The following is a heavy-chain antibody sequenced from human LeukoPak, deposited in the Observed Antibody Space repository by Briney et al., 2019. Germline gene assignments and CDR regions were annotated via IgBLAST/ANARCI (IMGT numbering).Heavy chain of an antibody. CDR2: ISGSGGST. V-gene: IGHV3-23*01. D-gene: IGHD2-2*01. J-gene: IGHJ2*01. Sequence: PGGSLRLSCAASGFTFSSYAMSWVRQAPGKGLEWVSAISGSGGSTYYADSVKGRFTISRDNSKNTLCLQMNSLRAEDTAVYYCAKSRTYRGWYFDLWGRGTLVTVSS. CDR1: GFTFSSYA. CDR3: AKSRTYRGWYFDL.